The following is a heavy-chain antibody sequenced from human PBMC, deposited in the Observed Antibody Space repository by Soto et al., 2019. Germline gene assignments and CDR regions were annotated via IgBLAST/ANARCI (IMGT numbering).Heavy chain of an antibody. V-gene: IGHV4-34*01. CDR1: GGSFSGYY. CDR3: ASRLPRGAGQAYFYYYYGMDV. J-gene: IGHJ6*02. Sequence: PSETLSLTCAVYGGSFSGYYWSWIRQPPGKGLEWIGEINHSGSTNYNPSLKSRVTISVDTSKNQFSLKLSSVTAADTAVYYCASRLPRGAGQAYFYYYYGMDVWGQGTTVTVSS. CDR2: INHSGST. D-gene: IGHD1-26*01.